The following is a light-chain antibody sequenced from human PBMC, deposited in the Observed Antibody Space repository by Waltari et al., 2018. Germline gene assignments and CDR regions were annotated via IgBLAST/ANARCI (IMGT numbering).Light chain of an antibody. J-gene: IGKJ3*01. CDR1: QGISNY. V-gene: IGKV1-8*01. Sequence: AIQITQSPSSLPASTGDKVTIPCRASQGISNYLAWYQQKPGKAPTLLIYDASTLQRGVPSRFSGSGSGTDFTLTISCLQSEDFATFYCQQYYGYPLTFGPGTKVDVK. CDR2: DAS. CDR3: QQYYGYPLT.